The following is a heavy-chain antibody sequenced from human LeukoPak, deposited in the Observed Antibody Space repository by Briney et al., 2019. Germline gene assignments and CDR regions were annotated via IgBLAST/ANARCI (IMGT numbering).Heavy chain of an antibody. Sequence: SETLSLTCTVSGGSVSSGSYYWSWIRQPPGKGLEWIGYIYYSGSTYYNPSLKSRVTISVDTSKNQFSLKLSSVTAADTAVYYCAFGVENNWFDPWGQGTLVTVSS. D-gene: IGHD3-3*01. CDR1: GGSVSSGSYY. V-gene: IGHV4-31*06. J-gene: IGHJ5*02. CDR2: IYYSGST. CDR3: AFGVENNWFDP.